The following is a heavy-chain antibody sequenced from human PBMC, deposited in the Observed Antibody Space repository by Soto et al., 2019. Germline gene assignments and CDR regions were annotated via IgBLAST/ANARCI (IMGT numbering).Heavy chain of an antibody. CDR3: ATGAHGFDP. Sequence: QVQLQESGPGLVKPSETLSLTCTVSGGSISSYYLSWIRQPPGKGLEWIGYIYYSGSTNYNPSLKSRVTISVDTSKNQFSLKLSSVTAADTAVYYCATGAHGFDPWGQGTLVTVSS. D-gene: IGHD3-10*01. J-gene: IGHJ5*02. CDR2: IYYSGST. CDR1: GGSISSYY. V-gene: IGHV4-59*08.